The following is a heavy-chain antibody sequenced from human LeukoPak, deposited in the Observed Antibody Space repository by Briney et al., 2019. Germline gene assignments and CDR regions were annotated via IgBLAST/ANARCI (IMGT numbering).Heavy chain of an antibody. Sequence: GGSLRLSCAVSGFTFDDYAMHWVRHAPGKGLEWVSGISWNSGNIVYADSVKGRFTISRDNAKNSLYVQMNSLRAEDMALYYCSRSGYNRFDYWGQGTLVTVSS. D-gene: IGHD5-24*01. V-gene: IGHV3-9*03. CDR2: ISWNSGNI. J-gene: IGHJ4*02. CDR1: GFTFDDYA. CDR3: SRSGYNRFDY.